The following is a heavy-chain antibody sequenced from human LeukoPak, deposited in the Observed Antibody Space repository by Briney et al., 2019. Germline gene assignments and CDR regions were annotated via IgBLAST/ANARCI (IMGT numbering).Heavy chain of an antibody. CDR2: ISYDGSNK. D-gene: IGHD3-10*01. CDR1: GFTFSSYA. CDR3: ARGINGVLWFGELSHYFDY. J-gene: IGHJ4*02. V-gene: IGHV3-30*04. Sequence: GRSLRLSCAASGFTFSSYAMHWARQAPGKGLEWVAVISYDGSNKYYADSVKGRFTISRDNSKNTLYLQMNSLRAEDTAVYYCARGINGVLWFGELSHYFDYWGQGTLVTVSS.